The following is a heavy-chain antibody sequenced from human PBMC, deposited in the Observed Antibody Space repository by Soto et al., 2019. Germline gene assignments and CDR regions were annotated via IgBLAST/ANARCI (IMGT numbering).Heavy chain of an antibody. D-gene: IGHD6-6*01. V-gene: IGHV3-11*01. CDR3: ARQAARNYIDS. Sequence: GGSLRLSCVASGFTFSDYSMSWIRQAPGKGLEWPAFIDSRGRTLSYADSVRGRFTISRDNAENSVYLQMDSLRADDTAVYYYARQAARNYIDSWGQGNSVTVSS. CDR2: IDSRGRTL. J-gene: IGHJ4*02. CDR1: GFTFSDYS.